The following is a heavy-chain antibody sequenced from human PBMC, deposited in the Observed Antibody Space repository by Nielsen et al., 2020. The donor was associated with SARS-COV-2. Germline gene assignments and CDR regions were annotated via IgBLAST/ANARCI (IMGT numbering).Heavy chain of an antibody. D-gene: IGHD3-16*01. CDR2: ISWNSGSI. Sequence: SLKISCAASGFTFDDYAMHWVRQAPGKGLEWVSGISWNSGSIGYADSVKGRFTISRDNAKNSLYLQMNSLRAEDTALYYCATDEGGRYWGQGTLVTVSS. J-gene: IGHJ4*02. V-gene: IGHV3-9*01. CDR3: ATDEGGRY. CDR1: GFTFDDYA.